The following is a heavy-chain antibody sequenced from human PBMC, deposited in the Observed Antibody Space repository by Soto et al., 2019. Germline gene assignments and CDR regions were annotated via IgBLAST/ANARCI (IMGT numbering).Heavy chain of an antibody. Sequence: SETLSLTCTGSGGSVSSGSYYWSWIRQPPGKGLEWIGYIYYSGSTNYNPSLKSRVTISVDTSKNQFSLKLSSVTAADTAVYYCARGVPYSYGYVSWFDPWGQGTLVTGSS. CDR1: GGSVSSGSYY. D-gene: IGHD5-18*01. CDR3: ARGVPYSYGYVSWFDP. CDR2: IYYSGST. V-gene: IGHV4-61*01. J-gene: IGHJ5*02.